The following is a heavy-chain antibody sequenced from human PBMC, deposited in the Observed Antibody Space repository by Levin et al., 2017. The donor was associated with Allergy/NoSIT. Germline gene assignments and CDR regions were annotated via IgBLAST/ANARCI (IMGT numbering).Heavy chain of an antibody. CDR2: IYDSGST. D-gene: IGHD2-21*02. CDR1: GGSISGYF. V-gene: IGHV4-59*08. J-gene: IGHJ3*02. CDR3: SRPNGGDYAFDI. Sequence: SETLSLTCTVSGGSISGYFWSWIRQPPGKGLEWIGYIYDSGSTNYNPSLKSRVSISADTSKNQLSLKLNSVTAADTAVYYCSRPNGGDYAFDIWGQGTTVTVSS.